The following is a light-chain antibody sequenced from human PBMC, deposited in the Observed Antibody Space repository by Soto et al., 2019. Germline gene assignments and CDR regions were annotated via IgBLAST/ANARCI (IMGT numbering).Light chain of an antibody. CDR3: SSFTSSSTPVV. J-gene: IGLJ2*01. CDR2: DVS. Sequence: QSVLTQPASVSGSPGQSITISCTGTSSDVDGYNYVSWYQQHPGKAPKLMIYDVSNRPSGVSNRFSGSKSGNTASLTISGLQAEDEADYYCSSFTSSSTPVVFGGGTQLTVL. V-gene: IGLV2-14*01. CDR1: SSDVDGYNY.